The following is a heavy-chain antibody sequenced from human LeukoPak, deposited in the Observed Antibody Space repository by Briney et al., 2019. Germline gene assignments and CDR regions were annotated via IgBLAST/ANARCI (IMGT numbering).Heavy chain of an antibody. D-gene: IGHD3-22*01. V-gene: IGHV4-59*01. CDR1: RGSISNYY. CDR2: IYYSGST. J-gene: IGHJ4*02. Sequence: SETLSLTCTVSRGSISNYYWSWLRQPPGKGLEWIGYIYYSGSTNYNPSLKSRVTISVDTSKNQFSLELSSVTAADTAVYYCVRSFYYDSSGYPYYWGQGTLVTVSS. CDR3: VRSFYYDSSGYPYY.